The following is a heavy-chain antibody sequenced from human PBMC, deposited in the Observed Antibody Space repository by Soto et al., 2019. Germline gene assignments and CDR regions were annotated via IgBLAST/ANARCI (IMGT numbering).Heavy chain of an antibody. Sequence: SETLSLTCTVSGGSISSGGYYWSWIRQHPGKGLEWIGYIYYSGSTYYNPSLKSRVTISVDTSKNQFSLKLSSVTAADTAVYYCARDSGGTTRLPPRPSFAFDIWGQGTMVTVSS. CDR1: GGSISSGGYY. D-gene: IGHD3-10*01. J-gene: IGHJ3*02. V-gene: IGHV4-31*03. CDR2: IYYSGST. CDR3: ARDSGGTTRLPPRPSFAFDI.